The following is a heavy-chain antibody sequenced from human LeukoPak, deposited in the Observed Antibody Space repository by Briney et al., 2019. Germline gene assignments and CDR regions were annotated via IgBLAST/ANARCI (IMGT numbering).Heavy chain of an antibody. J-gene: IGHJ3*02. CDR3: AKQGYGAAHDAFDI. D-gene: IGHD4-17*01. CDR1: GFTFSNYA. CDR2: ISYDDTNK. V-gene: IGHV3-30*04. Sequence: GRSLRLSCAASGFTFSNYALHWVRQAPGKGLEWVAVISYDDTNKYYVDSVKGRFTISRDNFKNTLYLQMNSLRAEDTAVYYCAKQGYGAAHDAFDIWGQGTMVTVSS.